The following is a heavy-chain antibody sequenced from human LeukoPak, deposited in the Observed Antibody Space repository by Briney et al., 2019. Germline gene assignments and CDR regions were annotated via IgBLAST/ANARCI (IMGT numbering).Heavy chain of an antibody. V-gene: IGHV3-33*05. D-gene: IGHD1-14*01. J-gene: IGHJ4*02. Sequence: WVRQAPGKGLEWVAVISYDGSNKYYADSVKGRFTISRDNSKNTLYLQMNSLRAEDTAVYYCARETGAQRWYFDYWGQGTLVTVSS. CDR2: ISYDGSNK. CDR3: ARETGAQRWYFDY.